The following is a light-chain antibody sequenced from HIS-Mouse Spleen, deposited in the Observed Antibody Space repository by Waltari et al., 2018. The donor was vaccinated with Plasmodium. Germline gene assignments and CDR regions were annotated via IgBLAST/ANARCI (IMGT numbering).Light chain of an antibody. CDR1: SAINVGSYN. J-gene: IGLJ3*02. CDR3: MIWPSNASGV. Sequence: QPVLTQPPSSSPSPGESARRTCTLPSAINVGSYNISWYQPKPGSPPSSLLHSYSDSDKVQGSEVPSRFSGSKDASANTGILLISGLQFEDEADYYCMIWPSNASGVFGGGTKLTVL. CDR2: SYSDSDK. V-gene: IGLV5-37*01.